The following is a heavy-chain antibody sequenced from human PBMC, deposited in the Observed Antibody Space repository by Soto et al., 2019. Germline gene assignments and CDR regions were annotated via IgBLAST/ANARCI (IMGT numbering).Heavy chain of an antibody. CDR3: ARERQGGIDI. J-gene: IGHJ6*02. Sequence: GGSLRLSCAASGFPFSSYWMSWVRQAPGKGLEWVANIKQDGSEKYYVDSVKGRFTISRDNAKNSLYLQMNSLRAEDTAVYYCARERQGGIDIWGQGTTVTVSS. CDR1: GFPFSSYW. V-gene: IGHV3-7*01. CDR2: IKQDGSEK.